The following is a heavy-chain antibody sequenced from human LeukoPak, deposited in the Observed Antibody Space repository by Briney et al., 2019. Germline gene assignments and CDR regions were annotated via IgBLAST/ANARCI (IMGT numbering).Heavy chain of an antibody. V-gene: IGHV3-74*03. Sequence: GGSLRLSCEPSGFPFSSYWMLWVRQAPGKGLVWVSRISGDGTITTYADFVKGRFTISRYNTKNILYLQMNSLKVEDTAIYYCSRSQFDYWGQGVLVTVSS. CDR1: GFPFSSYW. CDR3: SRSQFDY. CDR2: ISGDGTIT. J-gene: IGHJ4*02.